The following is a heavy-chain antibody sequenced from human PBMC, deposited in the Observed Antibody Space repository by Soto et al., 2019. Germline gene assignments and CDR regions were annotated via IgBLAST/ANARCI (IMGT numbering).Heavy chain of an antibody. CDR1: GFTFDDYA. CDR3: AKDLSPTGADAFDI. D-gene: IGHD7-27*01. Sequence: GGSLRLSCAASGFTFDDYAMHWVRQAPGKGLEWVSGTSWNSGSIGYADSVKGRFTISRDNAKNSLYLQMNSLRAEDTALYYCAKDLSPTGADAFDIWGQGTMVTVSS. CDR2: TSWNSGSI. V-gene: IGHV3-9*01. J-gene: IGHJ3*02.